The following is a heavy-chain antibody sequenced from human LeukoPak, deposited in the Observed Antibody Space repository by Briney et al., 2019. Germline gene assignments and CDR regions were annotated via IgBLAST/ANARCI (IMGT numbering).Heavy chain of an antibody. V-gene: IGHV3-21*01. D-gene: IGHD6-6*01. Sequence: PGGSLRLSRAASGFTLSSYSMNWVRQAPGEGLEWVSSISSSSSYIYYADSVKGRFTISRDNAKNSLYLQMNSLRAEDTAVYYCARGEHSSFDYWGQGTLSPSPQ. CDR1: GFTLSSYS. J-gene: IGHJ4*02. CDR2: ISSSSSYI. CDR3: ARGEHSSFDY.